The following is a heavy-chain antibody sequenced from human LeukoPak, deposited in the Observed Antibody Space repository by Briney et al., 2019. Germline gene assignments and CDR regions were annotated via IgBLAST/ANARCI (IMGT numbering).Heavy chain of an antibody. D-gene: IGHD6-13*01. CDR3: ARGPRYSFY. J-gene: IGHJ4*02. Sequence: GSLRLSCAASGFTFTDYYMSWIRQAPGKGLEWVSYITNSGTTIYYADSVKGRFTISRDNAKNSLYLQMNTLRDEDTAVYYCARGPRYSFYWGQGTLVSVSS. CDR2: ITNSGTTI. CDR1: GFTFTDYY. V-gene: IGHV3-11*01.